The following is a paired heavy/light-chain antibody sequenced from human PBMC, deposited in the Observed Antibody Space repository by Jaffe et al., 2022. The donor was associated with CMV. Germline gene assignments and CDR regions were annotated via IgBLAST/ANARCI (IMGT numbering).Light chain of an antibody. Sequence: DIQMTQSPSSLSASVGDRVTISCRTSQTINIYLNWYQQKPGKAPKLLIYATSSLQSGVPSRFSGSGSGTDFTLTISRLQPEDFATYYCQQSYSTPYTFGQGAKLEIK. V-gene: IGKV1-39*01. CDR1: QTINIY. CDR3: QQSYSTPYT. CDR2: ATS. J-gene: IGKJ2*01.
Heavy chain of an antibody. V-gene: IGHV4-39*01. D-gene: IGHD2-15*01. CDR1: GGSISSGSYY. Sequence: QLQLQESGPGLVKPSETLSLTCTVSGGSISSGSYYWGWIRQPPGKGLEWIGTIYYSGSTYDNPSLESRVTISVDTSKNQFSLKLSSMTAADTAVYFCARQTRGGGPREFDYWGQGTLVTVSS. CDR2: IYYSGST. CDR3: ARQTRGGGPREFDY. J-gene: IGHJ4*02.